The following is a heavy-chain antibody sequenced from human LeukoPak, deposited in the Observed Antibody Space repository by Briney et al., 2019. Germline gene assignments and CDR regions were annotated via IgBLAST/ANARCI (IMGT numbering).Heavy chain of an antibody. Sequence: PGGSLRLSCVASGFTFSSYWMSWVRQAPGEGLEWVANIKQDGTEKNYVDSVKGRSTISRDNAKNSLYLQMNSLRAEDTAVYYCARERGSGSYHPFDPWGQGTLATVSS. CDR1: GFTFSSYW. CDR2: IKQDGTEK. V-gene: IGHV3-7*01. J-gene: IGHJ5*02. D-gene: IGHD3-10*01. CDR3: ARERGSGSYHPFDP.